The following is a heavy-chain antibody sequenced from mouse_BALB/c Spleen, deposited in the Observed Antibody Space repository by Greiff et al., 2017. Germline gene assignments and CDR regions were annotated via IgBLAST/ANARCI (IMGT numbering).Heavy chain of an antibody. Sequence: QVQLKQSGAELVRPGTSVKVSCKASGYAFTNYLIEWVKQRPGQGLEWIGVINPGSGGTNYNEKFKGKATLTADKSSSTAYMQLSSLTCDDSAVYFCARDGYFYAMDYWGQGTSVTVSS. J-gene: IGHJ4*01. D-gene: IGHD2-3*01. CDR2: INPGSGGT. CDR3: ARDGYFYAMDY. V-gene: IGHV1-54*01. CDR1: GYAFTNYL.